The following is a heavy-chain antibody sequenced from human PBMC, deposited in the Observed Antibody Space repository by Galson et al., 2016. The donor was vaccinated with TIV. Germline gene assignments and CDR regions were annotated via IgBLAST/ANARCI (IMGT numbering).Heavy chain of an antibody. CDR3: ARTVPCGGVCYFFDY. CDR2: IIPLHGLS. Sequence: SVKVSCKASGDTFRTYTVSWVRQAPGQGLEWMGGIIPLHGLSNHAQNFEGRVAITADEPTSTVYMVLSSLGSEDTAVYYCARTVPCGGVCYFFDYWGQGTLVTVSS. CDR1: GDTFRTYT. D-gene: IGHD2-21*01. V-gene: IGHV1-69*10. J-gene: IGHJ4*02.